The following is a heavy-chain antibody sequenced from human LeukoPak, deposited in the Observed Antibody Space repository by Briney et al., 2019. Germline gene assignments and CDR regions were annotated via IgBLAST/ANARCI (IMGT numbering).Heavy chain of an antibody. CDR2: ISAYNGNT. CDR1: GYTFNSYG. Sequence: ASVKVSCKASGYTFNSYGISWVRQAPGQGLEWMGWISAYNGNTNYAQKLQGRVTMTTDTSTSTAYMELRSLRSDDTAVYYCARDNYYDSSGYYFGAFDIWGQGTMVTVSS. J-gene: IGHJ3*02. D-gene: IGHD3-22*01. CDR3: ARDNYYDSSGYYFGAFDI. V-gene: IGHV1-18*01.